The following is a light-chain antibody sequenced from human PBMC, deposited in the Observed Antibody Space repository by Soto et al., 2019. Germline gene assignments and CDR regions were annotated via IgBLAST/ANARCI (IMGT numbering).Light chain of an antibody. CDR2: EVN. J-gene: IGLJ1*01. Sequence: QSALTQPASVSGSPGQSITISCTGTSSDVGGYNYVSWYQQHPGNAPRLMIYEVNNRPSGVPNHFSGSKSGNTASLTISGLQAEDEADYYCSSKTSSRTPFVFGTGTKLTVL. CDR3: SSKTSSRTPFV. V-gene: IGLV2-14*01. CDR1: SSDVGGYNY.